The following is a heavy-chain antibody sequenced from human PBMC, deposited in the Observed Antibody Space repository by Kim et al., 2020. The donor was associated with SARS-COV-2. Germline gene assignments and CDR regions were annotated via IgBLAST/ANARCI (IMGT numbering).Heavy chain of an antibody. Sequence: VTGRITISRDKSKNTLYLQMNSRRAEDTAVYYWARAGYSSGWSGDLFDYWGQGTLVTVSS. D-gene: IGHD6-19*01. CDR3: ARAGYSSGWSGDLFDY. J-gene: IGHJ4*02. V-gene: IGHV3-66*01.